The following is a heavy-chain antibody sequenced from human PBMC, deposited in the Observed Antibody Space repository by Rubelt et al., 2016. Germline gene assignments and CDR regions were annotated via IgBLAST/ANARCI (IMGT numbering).Heavy chain of an antibody. Sequence: QVQLVQSGAEVKKPGASVKVSCKASGYTFTSYAMHWVRQAPGQRLEWMGWINAGNGNTNYSQKFQGRVTITRDTSASTAYMERSSRRSEDKAVYYCARAQRIRLLMVYASTFDYWGQGTLVTVSS. D-gene: IGHD2-8*01. V-gene: IGHV1-3*01. J-gene: IGHJ4*02. CDR2: INAGNGNT. CDR3: ARAQRIRLLMVYASTFDY. CDR1: GYTFTSYA.